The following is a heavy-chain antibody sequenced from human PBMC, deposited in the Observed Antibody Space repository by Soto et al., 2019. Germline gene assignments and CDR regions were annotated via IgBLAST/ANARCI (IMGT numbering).Heavy chain of an antibody. D-gene: IGHD3-22*01. CDR3: AKDNRPLSPYYYDRSGYFPRGYFDY. V-gene: IGHV3-30*18. CDR2: ISYDGSNK. Sequence: QVQLVESGGGVVQPGRSLRLSCAASGFTFSSYGMHWVRQAPGKGLEWVAGISYDGSNKYYADSVKGRFTSSRDNSKNTLYLQMNSLRAEDTAVYYCAKDNRPLSPYYYDRSGYFPRGYFDYWGQGTLVTVSS. CDR1: GFTFSSYG. J-gene: IGHJ4*02.